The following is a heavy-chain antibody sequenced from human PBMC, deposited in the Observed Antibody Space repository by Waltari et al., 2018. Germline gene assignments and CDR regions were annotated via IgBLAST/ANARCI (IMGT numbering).Heavy chain of an antibody. D-gene: IGHD6-13*01. CDR2: INAGNGNT. CDR3: ARTPRYSSSWLQAFDI. V-gene: IGHV1-3*01. CDR1: GYTFPRYA. Sequence: QVQLVQSGAEVKKPGASVKVSCKASGYTFPRYAMHWVRQAPGQRLEWMGWINAGNGNTKYSQKFQGRVTITRDTSASTAYMELSSLRSEDTAVYYCARTPRYSSSWLQAFDIWGQGTMVTVSS. J-gene: IGHJ3*02.